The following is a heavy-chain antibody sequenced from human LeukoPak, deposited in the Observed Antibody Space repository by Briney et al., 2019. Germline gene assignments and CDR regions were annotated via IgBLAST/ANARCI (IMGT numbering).Heavy chain of an antibody. J-gene: IGHJ5*02. CDR3: ARAVGPAATPSWFDP. CDR1: GFTFSSYS. Sequence: PGGSLRLSCAASGFTFSSYSMNWVRQAPGKGLEWVSSISSSSSYIYYADSVKGRFTISRDNAKNSLYLQMNSLRAEDTAVYYCARAVGPAATPSWFDPWGQGPLVTVSS. V-gene: IGHV3-21*01. CDR2: ISSSSSYI. D-gene: IGHD2-2*01.